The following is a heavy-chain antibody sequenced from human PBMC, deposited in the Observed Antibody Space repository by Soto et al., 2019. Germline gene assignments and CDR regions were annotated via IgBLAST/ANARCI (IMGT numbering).Heavy chain of an antibody. CDR3: ATSELRV. CDR2: ISSSSGYK. D-gene: IGHD1-7*01. Sequence: EVQLVESGGGLVKPGGSLRLSCVASGFDFSSYYMNWVRQAPGKGLEWVSSISSSSGYKYYADSVKGRFTISRDNAKNSLSLQMNSLRAEDTGLYYRATSELRVWGQGALVTVSS. CDR1: GFDFSSYY. V-gene: IGHV3-21*01. J-gene: IGHJ4*02.